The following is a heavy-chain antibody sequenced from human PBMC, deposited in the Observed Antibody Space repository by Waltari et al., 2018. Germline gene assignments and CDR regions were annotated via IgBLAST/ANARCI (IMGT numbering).Heavy chain of an antibody. V-gene: IGHV4-38-2*01. D-gene: IGHD4-17*01. CDR1: GYSISSGYY. J-gene: IGHJ2*01. CDR2: IYHSGST. CDR3: ARGAPTVTTWQRYFDL. Sequence: QVQLQESGPGLVKPSETLSLTCAVSGYSISSGYYWGWIRQPPGKGLEWIGSIYHSGSTYYNPSLKSRVTISVDTSKNQFALKLSSVTAADTAVYYCARGAPTVTTWQRYFDLWGRGTLVTVSS.